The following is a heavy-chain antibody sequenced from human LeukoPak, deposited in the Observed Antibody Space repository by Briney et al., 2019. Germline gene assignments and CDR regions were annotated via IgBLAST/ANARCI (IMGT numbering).Heavy chain of an antibody. V-gene: IGHV3-23*01. J-gene: IGHJ4*02. D-gene: IGHD1-7*01. Sequence: PGGSLRLSCAASGFTFSTFAMSWVRQDPGRGLEWVSSITGAGSTTYHPESEKGRFTISRDNSKNTLYLQMNSLRVEDTAVYFCVRDRNYFEALQRSYWGQGTLVTVSS. CDR1: GFTFSTFA. CDR2: ITGAGSTT. CDR3: VRDRNYFEALQRSY.